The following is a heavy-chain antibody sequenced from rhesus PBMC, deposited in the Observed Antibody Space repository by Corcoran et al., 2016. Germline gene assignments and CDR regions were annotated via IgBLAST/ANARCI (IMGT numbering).Heavy chain of an antibody. CDR1: GYSISSGFY. Sequence: QVQLQESGPGLVKPSETLSLTCAVSGYSISSGFYWGWIRQPPGKGLEYIGYVSGSSGGTSDNPSLRSRVTSAKDTSKNQFSLKLSSVTAADTAVYYCARLAAAGSIFDYWGQGVLVTVSS. CDR2: VSGSSGGT. V-gene: IGHV4-99*01. J-gene: IGHJ4*01. CDR3: ARLAAAGSIFDY. D-gene: IGHD6-31*01.